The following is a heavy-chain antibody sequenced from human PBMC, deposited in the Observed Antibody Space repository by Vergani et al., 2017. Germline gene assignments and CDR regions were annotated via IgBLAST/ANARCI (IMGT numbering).Heavy chain of an antibody. CDR2: VEDSGYF. V-gene: IGHV4-59*01. Sequence: QVQLQESGPGLVRPSETLSLTCTVSGCSLSGYYWNWIRQTPGEGLEWIGYVEDSGYFNYHPSLKTRVYMSSDTSNNQLSLMLSSVTDAYTAVYYCSRSIVSRNPPDYFDNWGQGTLVTVSS. CDR3: SRSIVSRNPPDYFDN. D-gene: IGHD1-14*01. CDR1: GCSLSGYY. J-gene: IGHJ4*02.